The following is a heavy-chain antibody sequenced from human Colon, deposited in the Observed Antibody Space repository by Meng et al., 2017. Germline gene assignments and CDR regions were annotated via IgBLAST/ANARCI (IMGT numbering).Heavy chain of an antibody. V-gene: IGHV3-74*01. CDR3: VRGNWGVAGDY. CDR2: INSDGTTT. Sequence: GGSLRLFCAASGFTFSNYKMLWVRQAPGQWLAWVSRINSDGTTTTYADAVRGRFTISRDNAKDTLYLQMNSLRAEDTAVYYCVRGNWGVAGDYWGQGALVTVSS. D-gene: IGHD7-27*01. CDR1: GFTFSNYK. J-gene: IGHJ4*02.